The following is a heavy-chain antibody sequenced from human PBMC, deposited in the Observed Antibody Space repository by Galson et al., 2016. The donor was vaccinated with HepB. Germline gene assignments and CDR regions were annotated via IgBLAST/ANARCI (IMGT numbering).Heavy chain of an antibody. CDR2: ILAGNGNT. CDR1: GYTFTSYA. CDR3: ARVGKFGVVGAPLDH. V-gene: IGHV1-3*01. Sequence: SVKVSCKASGYTFTSYAIHWVRQAPGQRLEWMGWILAGNGNTRYSQKFQGRVTITRDTSANTAYMEPSSLRSEDTAVYYCARVGKFGVVGAPLDHWGQGTLVTVSS. J-gene: IGHJ4*02. D-gene: IGHD2-15*01.